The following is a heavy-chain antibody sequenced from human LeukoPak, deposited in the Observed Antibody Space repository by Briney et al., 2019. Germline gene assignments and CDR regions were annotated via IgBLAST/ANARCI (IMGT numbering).Heavy chain of an antibody. D-gene: IGHD2-2*01. Sequence: HPGGSLRLSCAASGFTFSTYGFHWVRQAPGEGLEWATFISNDGITRYYAESVKGRFTISRDNSKSTLYLQMNNLRAEDTAVYYCARVSSTNLKRGMDVWGQGTTVTVSS. CDR2: ISNDGITR. J-gene: IGHJ6*02. V-gene: IGHV3-33*01. CDR1: GFTFSTYG. CDR3: ARVSSTNLKRGMDV.